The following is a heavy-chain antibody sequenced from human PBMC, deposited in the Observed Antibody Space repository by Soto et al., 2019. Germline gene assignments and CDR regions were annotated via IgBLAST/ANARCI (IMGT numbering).Heavy chain of an antibody. CDR2: ISSSGSTI. V-gene: IGHV3-48*03. D-gene: IGHD2-2*01. CDR3: ARDQSPVNIVVVPAATGYYGMDV. CDR1: GFTFSSYE. Sequence: PGGSLRLSCAASGFTFSSYEMNWVRQAPGKGLEWVSYISSSGSTIYYADSVKGRFTIPRDNAKNSLYLQMNSLRAEDTAGYYCARDQSPVNIVVVPAATGYYGMDVWGQGTTVTV. J-gene: IGHJ6*02.